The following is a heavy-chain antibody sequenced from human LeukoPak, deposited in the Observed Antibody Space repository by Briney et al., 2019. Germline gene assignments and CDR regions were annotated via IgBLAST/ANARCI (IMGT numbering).Heavy chain of an antibody. CDR3: ARDGYGGYYYYGMDV. J-gene: IGHJ6*02. D-gene: IGHD4-23*01. Sequence: SETLSLTCAVSGGSISSSNWWSWVRQPPGKGLEWIGYIYYSGSTYYNPSLKSRVTISVDTSKNQFSLKLSSVAAADTAVYYCARDGYGGYYYYGMDVWGQGTTVTVSS. CDR1: GGSISSSNW. CDR2: IYYSGST. V-gene: IGHV4-30-4*01.